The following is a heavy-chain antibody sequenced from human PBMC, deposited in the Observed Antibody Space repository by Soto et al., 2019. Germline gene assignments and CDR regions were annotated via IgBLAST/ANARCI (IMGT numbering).Heavy chain of an antibody. CDR1: GGSISSSSYY. CDR3: ARVRFLEWLKSPNWFDP. V-gene: IGHV4-39*01. D-gene: IGHD3-3*01. Sequence: LSETLSLTCTVSGGSISSSSYYWGWIRQPPGKGLEWIGSIYYSGSTYYNPSLKSRVTISVDTSKNQFSLKLSSVTAADTAVYYCARVRFLEWLKSPNWFDPWGQGTLVTVSS. CDR2: IYYSGST. J-gene: IGHJ5*02.